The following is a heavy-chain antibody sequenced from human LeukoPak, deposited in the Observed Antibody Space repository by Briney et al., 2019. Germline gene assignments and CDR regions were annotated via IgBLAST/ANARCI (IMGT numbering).Heavy chain of an antibody. J-gene: IGHJ5*02. CDR2: IIPILSIA. D-gene: IGHD3-22*01. V-gene: IGHV1-69*10. CDR1: GGTFSSYA. Sequence: SVKVSCKASGGTFSSYAISWVRQAPGQGLEWMGAIIPILSIANYAQKFQGRVTITADKSTSTAYMELSSLRSDDTAVYYCARHYYDSSGYLYWFDPWGQGTLVTVSS. CDR3: ARHYYDSSGYLYWFDP.